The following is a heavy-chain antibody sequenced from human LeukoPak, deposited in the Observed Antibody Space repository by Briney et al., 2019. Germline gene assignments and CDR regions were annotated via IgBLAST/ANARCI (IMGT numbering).Heavy chain of an antibody. V-gene: IGHV4-31*03. Sequence: PSQTLSLTCTVSGGSISSGGYYWSWIRQHPGKGLEWIGYIYYSGSTYYNPSLKSRVTISVDRSKNQFSLKLSSVTAADTAVYYCARSYCSGGSCHWYDYWGQGTLVTVSS. CDR1: GGSISSGGYY. CDR2: IYYSGST. CDR3: ARSYCSGGSCHWYDY. D-gene: IGHD2-15*01. J-gene: IGHJ4*02.